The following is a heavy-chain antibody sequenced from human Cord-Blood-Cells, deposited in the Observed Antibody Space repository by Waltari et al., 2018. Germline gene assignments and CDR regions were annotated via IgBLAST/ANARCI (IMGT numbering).Heavy chain of an antibody. CDR1: GFTFSSYG. V-gene: IGHV3-30*18. Sequence: QVQLAESGGGVVQPGRSLRLSCAASGFTFSSYGMHWVRQAPGKGLEWVAVISYDGSNKYYADSVKGRFTISRDNSKNTLYLQMNSLRAEDTAVYYCAKDQSSSWYFDYWGQGTLVTVSS. CDR3: AKDQSSSWYFDY. D-gene: IGHD6-13*01. J-gene: IGHJ4*02. CDR2: ISYDGSNK.